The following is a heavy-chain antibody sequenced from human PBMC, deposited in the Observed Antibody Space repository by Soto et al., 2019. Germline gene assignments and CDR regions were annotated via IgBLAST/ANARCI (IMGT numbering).Heavy chain of an antibody. V-gene: IGHV3-33*01. Sequence: QVQLVESGGGVVQPGRSLRLSCAASGFTFSSYGMHWVRQAPGKGLEWVAVIWYDGSNKYYADSVKGRFTISRDNSKNTLYLQMNSLKTEDTAVYYCTTDFELVPAAMNYYGMDVWGQGTTVTVSS. CDR2: IWYDGSNK. D-gene: IGHD2-2*01. CDR1: GFTFSSYG. CDR3: TTDFELVPAAMNYYGMDV. J-gene: IGHJ6*02.